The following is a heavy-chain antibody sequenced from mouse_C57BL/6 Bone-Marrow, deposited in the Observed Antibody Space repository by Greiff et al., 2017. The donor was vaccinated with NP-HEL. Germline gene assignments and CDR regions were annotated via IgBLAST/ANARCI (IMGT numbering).Heavy chain of an antibody. CDR1: GFNIKDDY. Sequence: VQLKESGAELVRPGASVKLSCTASGFNIKDDYMHWVKQRPEQGLEWIGWIDPENGDTEYASKFQGKATITADTSSNTAYLQLSSLTSEDTAVYYCNQGGNSLAYWGQGTLVTVSA. D-gene: IGHD2-1*01. CDR2: IDPENGDT. CDR3: NQGGNSLAY. J-gene: IGHJ3*01. V-gene: IGHV14-4*01.